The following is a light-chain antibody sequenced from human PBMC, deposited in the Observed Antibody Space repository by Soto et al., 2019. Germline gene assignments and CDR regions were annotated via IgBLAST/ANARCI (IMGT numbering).Light chain of an antibody. CDR3: SSHADTNNLR. V-gene: IGLV2-8*01. J-gene: IGLJ3*02. CDR1: SSDVGGYNY. Sequence: QSALTQPPSASGSPGQSVTISCTGTSSDVGGYNYVSWYQQHPGKAPKLMIYEVTKRPSGVPDRFSGSKSANTASLTVSGPQAEDEADYYGSSHADTNNLRFGGGTKLTVL. CDR2: EVT.